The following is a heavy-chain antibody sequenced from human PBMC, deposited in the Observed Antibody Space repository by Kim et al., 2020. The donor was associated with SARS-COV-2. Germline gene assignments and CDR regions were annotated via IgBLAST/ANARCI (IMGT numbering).Heavy chain of an antibody. CDR3: ARSHSYGSCLAFDI. D-gene: IGHD5-18*01. V-gene: IGHV4-59*01. Sequence: NPSRKSRVTISVDTSKNQFSLKLSSVTAADTAVYYCARSHSYGSCLAFDIWGQGTMVTVSS. J-gene: IGHJ3*02.